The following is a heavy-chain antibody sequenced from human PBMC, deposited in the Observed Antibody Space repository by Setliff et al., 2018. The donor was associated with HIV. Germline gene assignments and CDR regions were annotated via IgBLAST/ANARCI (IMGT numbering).Heavy chain of an antibody. CDR2: VYTSGST. CDR1: GDSISSGAYY. D-gene: IGHD3-22*01. Sequence: SETLSLTCTVSGDSISSGAYYWTWLRQPAGKGLEWIGHVYTSGSTNYNPSLKSRVTISLDTSKNQFSLKLRSVTAADTAVYYCARHGHFYDSSSSDAFDIWGHGTMVTVSS. V-gene: IGHV4-61*09. J-gene: IGHJ3*02. CDR3: ARHGHFYDSSSSDAFDI.